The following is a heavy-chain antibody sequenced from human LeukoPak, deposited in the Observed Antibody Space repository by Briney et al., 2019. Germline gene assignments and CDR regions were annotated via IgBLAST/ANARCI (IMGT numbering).Heavy chain of an antibody. Sequence: SETLSLTCTVSGGSVRSGSYYWSWIRQPPGKELEWIGYIYYSGSTNYDPSLKSRVTISVDTSKNRFSLKLSSVTAADTAVYYRARDREEGQLWQGYFQHWGQGTLVTVSS. D-gene: IGHD5-18*01. CDR3: ARDREEGQLWQGYFQH. V-gene: IGHV4-61*01. CDR1: GGSVRSGSYY. CDR2: IYYSGST. J-gene: IGHJ1*01.